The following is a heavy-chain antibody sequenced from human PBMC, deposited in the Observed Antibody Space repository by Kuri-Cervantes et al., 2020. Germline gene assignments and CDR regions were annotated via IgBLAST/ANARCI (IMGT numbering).Heavy chain of an antibody. CDR2: ISYDGSNK. CDR1: GFTLSRYA. J-gene: IGHJ4*02. V-gene: IGHV3-30*01. D-gene: IGHD4-17*01. CDR3: ARDLGLDYGVNDY. Sequence: GGSLRLSCAASGFTLSRYAMHWVRQAPGKGLEWVAVISYDGSNKYYADSVKGRFTISRDNSKNTLYLQMNSLRAEDTAVYYCARDLGLDYGVNDYWGQGTLVTVSS.